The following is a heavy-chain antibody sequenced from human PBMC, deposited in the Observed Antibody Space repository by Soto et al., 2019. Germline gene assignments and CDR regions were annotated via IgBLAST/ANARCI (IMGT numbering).Heavy chain of an antibody. Sequence: QITLKESAPTLVQTSETLTLTCTFSGFSLIPVGVGVGWIRQPPGKALEWVAVIYWDNDKRYNPSLNSRLSITKDTSRNQVVLTMTNMDPVDTGTYFCAHLTITYGGVIGLDAFDTWGQGTLVTVSS. CDR2: IYWDNDK. CDR3: AHLTITYGGVIGLDAFDT. J-gene: IGHJ3*02. CDR1: GFSLIPVGVG. V-gene: IGHV2-5*02. D-gene: IGHD3-16*02.